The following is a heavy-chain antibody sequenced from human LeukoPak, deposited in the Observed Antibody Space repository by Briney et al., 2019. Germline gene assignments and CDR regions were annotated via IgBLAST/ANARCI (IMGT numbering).Heavy chain of an antibody. D-gene: IGHD1-26*01. CDR3: SRESGPYCPFGH. V-gene: IGHV4/OR15-8*01. J-gene: IGHJ5*02. CDR2: LSPGGRP. Sequence: PSYTLSLTCGVSGGSITTTNFWSWVRQPPGRGLEWIGELSPGGRPQYNPSLKSRVNISIDEPKNRLYLSLASVTAADTAVYYCSRESGPYCPFGHWGQGTLVAVTS. CDR1: GGSITTTNF.